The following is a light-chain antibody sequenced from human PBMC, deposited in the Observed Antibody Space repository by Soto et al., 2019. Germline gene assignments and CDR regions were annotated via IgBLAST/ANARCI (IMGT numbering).Light chain of an antibody. CDR1: SSDVGGYNY. CDR2: EVS. Sequence: QSALTQPASVSGSPGQSITISCTGTSSDVGGYNYVSWYQQRPGKAPKLMIYEVSNRPSGVSNRFSGSKSGNTASLTISGLQAEDEADYYCSSYTSSSTYVFXTGTKV. V-gene: IGLV2-14*01. CDR3: SSYTSSSTYV. J-gene: IGLJ1*01.